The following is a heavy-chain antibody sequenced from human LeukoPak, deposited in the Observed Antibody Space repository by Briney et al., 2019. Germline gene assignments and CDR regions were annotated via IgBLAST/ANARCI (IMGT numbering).Heavy chain of an antibody. CDR3: ARGGNHYRISGYYYSDY. D-gene: IGHD3-22*01. CDR2: VSSGDSIM. CDR1: GFTFSDYY. J-gene: IGHJ4*02. Sequence: GGSLRLSCAVSGFTFSDYYMSWIRQAPGKGLEWVSYVSSGDSIMYYADSVKGRFTISRDNAKNSLYLQKNSLRAEDTAVYYCARGGNHYRISGYYYSDYWGQGTLVTVSS. V-gene: IGHV3-11*01.